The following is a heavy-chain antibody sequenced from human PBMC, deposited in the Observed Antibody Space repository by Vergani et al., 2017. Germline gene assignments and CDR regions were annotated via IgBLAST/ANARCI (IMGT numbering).Heavy chain of an antibody. CDR2: INPNSGGT. CDR1: GGTFSSYA. V-gene: IGHV1-2*02. D-gene: IGHD3-10*01. CDR3: ARDWGITMVRGVISDY. J-gene: IGHJ4*02. Sequence: QVQLVQSGAEVKKPGSSVKVSCKASGGTFSSYAISWVRQAPGQGLEWMGWINPNSGGTNYAQKFQGMVTMTRDTSISTAYMELSRLRSDDTAVYFCARDWGITMVRGVISDYWGQGTLVTVSS.